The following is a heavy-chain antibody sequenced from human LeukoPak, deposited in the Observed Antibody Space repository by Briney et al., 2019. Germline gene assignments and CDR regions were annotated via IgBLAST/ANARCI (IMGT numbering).Heavy chain of an antibody. CDR3: ARSQRIVVVGGVDY. CDR2: IKQDGSEK. D-gene: IGHD2-2*01. V-gene: IGHV3-7*01. CDR1: GFTFSSYW. Sequence: GGSLRLSCAASGFTFSSYWMSWVRQAPGKGLEWVANIKQDGSEKYYVDSVKGRFTISRDNAKNSLYLQMNSLRAEDTAVYYCARSQRIVVVGGVDYWGQGTLVTVSS. J-gene: IGHJ4*02.